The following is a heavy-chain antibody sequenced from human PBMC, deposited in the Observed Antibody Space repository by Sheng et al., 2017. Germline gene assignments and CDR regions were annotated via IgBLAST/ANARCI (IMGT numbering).Heavy chain of an antibody. J-gene: IGHJ2*01. CDR1: GFTFSSYS. CDR2: ISSSSSYI. V-gene: IGHV3-21*01. D-gene: IGHD4-4*01. CDR3: ARDPNSNYWYFDL. Sequence: EVQLVESGGGLVKPGGSLRLSCAASGFTFSSYSMNWVRQAPGKGLEWVSSISSSSSYIYYADSVKGRFTISRDNAKNSLYLQMNSLRAEDTAVYYCARDPNSNYWYFDLWGRGTLVTVSS.